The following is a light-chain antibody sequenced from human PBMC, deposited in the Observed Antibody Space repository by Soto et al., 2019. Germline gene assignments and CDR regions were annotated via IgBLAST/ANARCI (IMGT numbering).Light chain of an antibody. CDR1: SSDVADYKY. J-gene: IGLJ1*01. Sequence: QSALTQPASVSGSPGQSITISCAGTSSDVADYKYVSWYQQHPGKAPKLMIYEVSNRPSGVSNRFSGSKSGNTASLTISGLQPEDEADYYCTSYSSSDIFYVFGTGTKVTVL. CDR2: EVS. CDR3: TSYSSSDIFYV. V-gene: IGLV2-14*01.